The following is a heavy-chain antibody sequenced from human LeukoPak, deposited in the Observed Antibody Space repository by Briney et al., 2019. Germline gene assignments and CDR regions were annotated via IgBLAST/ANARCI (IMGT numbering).Heavy chain of an antibody. V-gene: IGHV1-46*01. CDR2: INPSGGST. CDR3: ARFNYGGKRGYYMDV. Sequence: ASVKVSCKASGYTFTSYYMHWVRQAPGQGLEGRGIINPSGGSTSYAQKFQGRVTMTRDTSTSTVYMELSSLRSEDTAVYYCARFNYGGKRGYYMDVWGKGTTVTISS. J-gene: IGHJ6*03. CDR1: GYTFTSYY. D-gene: IGHD4-23*01.